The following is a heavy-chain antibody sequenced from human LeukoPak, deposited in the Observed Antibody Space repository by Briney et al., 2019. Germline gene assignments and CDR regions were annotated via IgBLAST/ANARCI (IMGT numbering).Heavy chain of an antibody. CDR2: IWYDGSNK. Sequence: PGRSLRLSCAASGFTFSSYGMHWVRQALGKGLEWVAVIWYDGSNKYYADSVKGRFTISRDNSKNTLYLQMSSLRADDTAVYYCARDRSAYDLDYWGQGSLVTVSS. CDR1: GFTFSSYG. CDR3: ARDRSAYDLDY. D-gene: IGHD5-12*01. J-gene: IGHJ4*02. V-gene: IGHV3-33*01.